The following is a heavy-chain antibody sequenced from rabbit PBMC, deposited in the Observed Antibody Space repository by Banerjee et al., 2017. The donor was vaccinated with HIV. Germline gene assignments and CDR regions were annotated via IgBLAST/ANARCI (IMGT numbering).Heavy chain of an antibody. CDR1: GFSFSSGYY. V-gene: IGHV1S43*01. J-gene: IGHJ4*01. CDR2: IYTNSGST. Sequence: QSLEESGGDLVKPEGSLTLTCTASGFSFSSGYYMCWVRQAPGKGLELIACIYTNSGSTWYASWVNGRFTISRSTSLITVTLQMTSLTAADTATYFCARDPSYDEYGDSLYYFDLWGPGTLVTVS. CDR3: ARDPSYDEYGDSLYYFDL. D-gene: IGHD2-1*01.